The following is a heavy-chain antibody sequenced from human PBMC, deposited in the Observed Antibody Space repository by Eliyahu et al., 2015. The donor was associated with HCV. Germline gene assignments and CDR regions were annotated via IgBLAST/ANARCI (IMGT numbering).Heavy chain of an antibody. D-gene: IGHD6-19*01. CDR3: ARGEEAVAGTHFDY. Sequence: QVQLVESGGGVVQPGRSLRLSCAASGFTFSSYGMHWVRQAPGKGLEWVAVIWYDGSNKYYADSVKGRFTISRDNSKNTLYLQMNSLRAEDTAVYYCARGEEAVAGTHFDYWGQGTLVTVSS. CDR2: IWYDGSNK. CDR1: GFTFSSYG. V-gene: IGHV3-33*01. J-gene: IGHJ4*02.